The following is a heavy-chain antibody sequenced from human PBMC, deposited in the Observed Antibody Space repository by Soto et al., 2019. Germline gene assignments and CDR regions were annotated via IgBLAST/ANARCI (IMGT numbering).Heavy chain of an antibody. CDR2: IGGRGNSA. CDR3: AREQYSSGGGYFDY. J-gene: IGHJ4*02. Sequence: EVQVSESGGGLVRPGGSLRLSCAASGFIFTNYAMNWVRQAPGKGLEWVSVIGGRGNSAYYADSVQGRFTISRDNAKNSLYLQMNSLRAEDTAVYYCAREQYSSGGGYFDYWGQETLVTVSS. D-gene: IGHD6-19*01. CDR1: GFIFTNYA. V-gene: IGHV3-23*01.